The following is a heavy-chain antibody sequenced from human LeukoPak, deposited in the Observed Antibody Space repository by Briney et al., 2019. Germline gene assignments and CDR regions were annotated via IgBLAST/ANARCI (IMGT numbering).Heavy chain of an antibody. V-gene: IGHV3-9*01. J-gene: IGHJ3*02. CDR2: ISWNSGSI. Sequence: PGGSLRLSCAASGFTFDDYAMHWVRQAPGKGLEWVSGISWNSGSIGYADSVKGRFAISRDNAKNSLYLQMNSLRAEDTALYYCAKVVSSSWHGAFDIWGQGTMVTVSS. CDR3: AKVVSSSWHGAFDI. CDR1: GFTFDDYA. D-gene: IGHD6-13*01.